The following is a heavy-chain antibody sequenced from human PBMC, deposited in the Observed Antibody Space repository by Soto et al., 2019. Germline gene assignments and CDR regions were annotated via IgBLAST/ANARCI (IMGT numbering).Heavy chain of an antibody. CDR3: AKNDDYPRNNWFDP. D-gene: IGHD4-17*01. Sequence: PXXSLRLTWAAAGFTFGSYAMRWVLQAPGKGLEWVSAISGSGGSTYYADSVKGRFTISRDNSKNTLYLQMNSLRAEDTAVYYCAKNDDYPRNNWFDPWGQGTLVTVSS. CDR1: GFTFGSYA. CDR2: ISGSGGST. V-gene: IGHV3-23*01. J-gene: IGHJ5*02.